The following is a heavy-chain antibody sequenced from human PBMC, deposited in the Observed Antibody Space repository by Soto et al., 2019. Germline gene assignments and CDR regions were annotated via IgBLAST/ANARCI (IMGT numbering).Heavy chain of an antibody. V-gene: IGHV3-7*01. J-gene: IGHJ6*02. CDR2: IKQDGSEK. D-gene: IGHD3-22*01. CDR1: GFTFSSYW. CDR3: ARVLVHYYESSGYYGMDV. Sequence: GESLKISCAASGFTFSSYWMSWVRQAPGKGLEWVANIKQDGSEKYYVDSVKGRFTISRDNAKNSLYLQMNSLRAEDTAVYYCARVLVHYYESSGYYGMDVWGQGTTVTVSS.